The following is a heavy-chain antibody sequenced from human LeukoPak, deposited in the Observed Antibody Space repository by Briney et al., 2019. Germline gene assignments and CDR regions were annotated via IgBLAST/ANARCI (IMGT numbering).Heavy chain of an antibody. Sequence: GGSLRLSCAASGFTFDDYGMSWVRQAPGKGLEWVSGINWNGGSTGYADSVKGRFTISRDNAKNSLYLQTNSLTAEDTAVYYCARESFAARWDWGQGALVTVSS. D-gene: IGHD6-6*01. CDR3: ARESFAARWD. J-gene: IGHJ4*02. CDR1: GFTFDDYG. CDR2: INWNGGST. V-gene: IGHV3-20*04.